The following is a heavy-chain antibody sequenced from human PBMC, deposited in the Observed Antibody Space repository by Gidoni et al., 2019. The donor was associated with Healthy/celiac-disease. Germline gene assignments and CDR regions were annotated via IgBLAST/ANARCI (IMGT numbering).Heavy chain of an antibody. D-gene: IGHD2-2*02. Sequence: QVQLVQSGAEVKKPGSSVKVSCTASGGTFSSYAISWVRPAPGPGLEWMVGIIPIFGTANYAQKFQGRVTITADESTSTAYMELSSLRSEDTAVYYCARADSHCSSTSCYTMGRNYYYYYYGMDVWGQGTTVTVSS. J-gene: IGHJ6*02. CDR1: GGTFSSYA. CDR3: ARADSHCSSTSCYTMGRNYYYYYYGMDV. V-gene: IGHV1-69*01. CDR2: IIPIFGTA.